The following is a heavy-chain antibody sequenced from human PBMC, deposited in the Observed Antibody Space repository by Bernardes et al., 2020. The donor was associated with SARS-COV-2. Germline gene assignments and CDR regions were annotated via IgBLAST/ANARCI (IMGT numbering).Heavy chain of an antibody. CDR2: ISYDGSNK. CDR1: GFTFSSYG. D-gene: IGHD6-19*01. J-gene: IGHJ6*02. V-gene: IGHV3-30*18. Sequence: GGSLRLSCAASGFTFSSYGMHWVRQAPGKGLEWVAVISYDGSNKYYADSVKGRFTISRDNSKNTLYLQMNSLRAEDTAVYYCAKDPTQKWLIDYYYGMDVWGQGTTVTVSS. CDR3: AKDPTQKWLIDYYYGMDV.